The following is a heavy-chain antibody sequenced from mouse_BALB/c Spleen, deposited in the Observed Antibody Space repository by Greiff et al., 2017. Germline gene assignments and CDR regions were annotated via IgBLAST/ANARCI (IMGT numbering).Heavy chain of an antibody. CDR1: GYDFTNYL. CDR2: INPGSGGT. D-gene: IGHD2-2*01. CDR3: ARHLGFPYYFDY. J-gene: IGHJ2*01. Sequence: VQGVESGAELVRPGTSVKVSCKASGYDFTNYLIEWVKQRPGQGLEWIGVINPGSGGTNYNEKFKGKATLTADKSSSTAYMQLSSLTSDDSAVYFCARHLGFPYYFDYWGQGTTLTVSS. V-gene: IGHV1-54*03.